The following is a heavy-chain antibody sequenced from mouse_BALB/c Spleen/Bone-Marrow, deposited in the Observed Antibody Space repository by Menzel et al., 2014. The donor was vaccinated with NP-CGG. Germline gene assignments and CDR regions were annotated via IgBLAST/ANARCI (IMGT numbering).Heavy chain of an antibody. CDR1: GFTFNTYA. Sequence: EVKLVESGGGLVQPKGSLKLSCAASGFTFNTYAMNWVRPAPGKGLEWVARIRSKSNNYATYYADSVKDRFTISRDDSQSMLYLQMNNLKTEDTAMYYCVRHSYYYGSSYYAMDYWGQGTSVTVSS. D-gene: IGHD1-1*01. CDR2: IRSKSNNYAT. V-gene: IGHV10-1*02. J-gene: IGHJ4*01. CDR3: VRHSYYYGSSYYAMDY.